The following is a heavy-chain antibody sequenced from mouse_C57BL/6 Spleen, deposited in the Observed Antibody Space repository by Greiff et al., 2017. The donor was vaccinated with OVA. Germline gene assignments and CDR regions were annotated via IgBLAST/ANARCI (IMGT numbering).Heavy chain of an antibody. CDR3: ARSNWGYDY. J-gene: IGHJ2*01. CDR1: GFTFSNYG. D-gene: IGHD4-1*01. V-gene: IGHV5-17*01. CDR2: ISSGSSTI. Sequence: EVTLEESGGGLVKPGGSLKLSCAASGFTFSNYGMHWVRQAPEKGLEWVAYISSGSSTIYYADTVKGRFTISRDNAKNTLFLQLTSLRSEDTAMYYCARSNWGYDYWGQGTTLTVAS.